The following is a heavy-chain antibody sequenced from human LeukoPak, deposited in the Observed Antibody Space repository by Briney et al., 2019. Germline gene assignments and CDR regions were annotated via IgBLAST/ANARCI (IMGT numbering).Heavy chain of an antibody. CDR2: ISTYNGYT. J-gene: IGHJ6*03. CDR3: AFCSYYLQGNYYYMDV. V-gene: IGHV1-18*01. CDR1: GYTFTNYG. Sequence: GASVKVSCKASGYTFTNYGISWVRQAPGQGIDWMGWISTYNGYTYYAQKLQGRVTMTTDTSTSTVYMELRSLRSDDTAVYYCAFCSYYLQGNYYYMDVWGKGTTVTVSS. D-gene: IGHD1-26*01.